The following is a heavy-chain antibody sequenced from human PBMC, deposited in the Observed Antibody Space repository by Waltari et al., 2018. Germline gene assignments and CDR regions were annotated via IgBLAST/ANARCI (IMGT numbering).Heavy chain of an antibody. CDR1: GGSISSSSYY. J-gene: IGHJ4*02. Sequence: QLQLQESGPGLVKPSETLSLTCTVSGGSISSSSYYWGWIRQPPGKGLEWIGSIYYSGSTYYNPSLKSRVTISVDTSKNQFSLKLSSVTAADTAVYYCARLRAGVGGRDYWGQGTLVTVSS. V-gene: IGHV4-39*01. CDR2: IYYSGST. D-gene: IGHD1-26*01. CDR3: ARLRAGVGGRDY.